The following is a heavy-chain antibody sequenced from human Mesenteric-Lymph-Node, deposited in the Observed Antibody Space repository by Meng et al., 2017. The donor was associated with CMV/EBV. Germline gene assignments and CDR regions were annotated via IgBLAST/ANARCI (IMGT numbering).Heavy chain of an antibody. CDR1: GFTFSDYY. J-gene: IGHJ4*02. CDR2: IKQDGSEK. V-gene: IGHV3-7*01. D-gene: IGHD2-21*01. Sequence: LSLTCAASGFTFSDYYMSWIRQPPGKGLEWVANIKQDGSEKYYVDSVKGRFTISRDNAKNSLYLQMNSLRAEDTAVYYCARDGPTYCGGDCDYWGQGTLVTVSS. CDR3: ARDGPTYCGGDCDY.